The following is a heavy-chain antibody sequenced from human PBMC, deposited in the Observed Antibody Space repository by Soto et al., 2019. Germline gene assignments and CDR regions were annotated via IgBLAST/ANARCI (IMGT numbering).Heavy chain of an antibody. CDR3: TSGIPLIRGVIPPGYYYGMDV. J-gene: IGHJ6*02. CDR2: FNPIFETA. V-gene: IGHV1-69*06. CDR1: GGTFSSYA. D-gene: IGHD3-10*01. Sequence: QVQLVQSGAEEKKPGSSVKVSCKASGGTFSSYAISWVRQAPGQGLEWMGGFNPIFETANYAQKCQGRVTITADTSTNTTHIELSSLGSDDTAVYYCTSGIPLIRGVIPPGYYYGMDVWGQGTTVAVSS.